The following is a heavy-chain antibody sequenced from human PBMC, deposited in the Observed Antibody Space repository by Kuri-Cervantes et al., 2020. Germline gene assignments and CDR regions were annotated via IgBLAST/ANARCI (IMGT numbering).Heavy chain of an antibody. CDR1: GFTFGDYA. D-gene: IGHD2-21*01. CDR2: IRSKAYGGTT. J-gene: IGHJ4*02. Sequence: GESLKISCTASGFTFGDYAMSWVRQAPGKGLEWVGFIRSKAYGGTTEYAASVKGRSTISRDDSKSIAYLQMNSLKTEDTAVYYCTRSPFRYFDYWGQGTLVTVSS. CDR3: TRSPFRYFDY. V-gene: IGHV3-49*04.